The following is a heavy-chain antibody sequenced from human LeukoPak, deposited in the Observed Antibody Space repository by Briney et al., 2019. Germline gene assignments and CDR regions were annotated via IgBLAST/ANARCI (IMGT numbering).Heavy chain of an antibody. J-gene: IGHJ4*02. D-gene: IGHD6-19*01. CDR1: GYSFTNYW. CDR2: IYPSVSDT. V-gene: IGHV5-51*01. CDR3: ASGYSSGWYPHYFDY. Sequence: GESLKISCKGSGYSFTNYWIGWVRQMPGKGLEWMGIIYPSVSDTTYSPPFQGQVTISADKSISTAYLQWSSLKASDTAMYYCASGYSSGWYPHYFDYWGQGTLVTVSS.